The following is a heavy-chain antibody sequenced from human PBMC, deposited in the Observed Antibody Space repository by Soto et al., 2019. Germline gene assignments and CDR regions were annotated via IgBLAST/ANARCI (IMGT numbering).Heavy chain of an antibody. CDR1: GFTLTKPP. D-gene: IGHD4-17*01. CDR2: IVVGSGNT. CDR3: AAEGTVTTGMDV. V-gene: IGHV1-58*02. Sequence: QMQLVQSGPEVKKPGTSVKVSYKASGFTLTKPPMQWVRQARGQRLEWIGWIVVGSGNTNYAQKFQERVTITRDMSTSTAYMELSSLRSEDTAVYYCAAEGTVTTGMDVWGQGTTVTVSS. J-gene: IGHJ6*02.